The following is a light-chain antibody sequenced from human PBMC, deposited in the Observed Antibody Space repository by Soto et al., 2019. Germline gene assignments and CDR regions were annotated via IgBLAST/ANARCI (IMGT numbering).Light chain of an antibody. CDR3: SSYTSSSTPVV. CDR2: DVS. J-gene: IGLJ2*01. V-gene: IGLV2-14*03. Sequence: QSALTQPASVSGSPGQSITISCTGTSSDVGGYNYVSWYHHHPGKAPKLMISDVSNRPSGVSNRVSGSDAGNTASLTDSGLQAGDEAVYYCSSYTSSSTPVVFGGGTKVTVL. CDR1: SSDVGGYNY.